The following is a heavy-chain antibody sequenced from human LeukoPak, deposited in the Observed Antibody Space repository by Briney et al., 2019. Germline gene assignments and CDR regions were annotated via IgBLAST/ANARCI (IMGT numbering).Heavy chain of an antibody. CDR2: ISADGSNQ. J-gene: IGHJ4*02. CDR3: AKDRTDYYFDY. Sequence: PGGSLRLSCAASGFTFEDHGMHWVRQAPGMRPEWVAAISADGSNQHYPDTVKGRFTISRDNSKNTLYLQMNSLRAEDTAVHYCAKDRTDYYFDYWGQGTLVTVSS. CDR1: GFTFEDHG. V-gene: IGHV3-30*18.